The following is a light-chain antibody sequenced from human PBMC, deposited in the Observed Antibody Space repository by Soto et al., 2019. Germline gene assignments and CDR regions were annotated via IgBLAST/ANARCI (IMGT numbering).Light chain of an antibody. J-gene: IGLJ3*02. V-gene: IGLV3-12*02. CDR1: NIGSTA. CDR2: SDS. Sequence: SYELTQPHSVSVATAQMARITCGGNNIGSTAVHWYQQKPGQDPVVVIYSDSNRPSGIPERFSGSNPGNTATLTISRIEAGDAADYYCQVWTVVVIIRVFGGGTKLTVL. CDR3: QVWTVVVIIRV.